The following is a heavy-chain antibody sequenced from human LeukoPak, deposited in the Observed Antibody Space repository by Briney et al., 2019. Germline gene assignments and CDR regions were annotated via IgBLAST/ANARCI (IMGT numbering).Heavy chain of an antibody. V-gene: IGHV1-69*13. J-gene: IGHJ2*01. CDR2: VVPIFGAG. CDR3: AMTNGGGSWYSDL. Sequence: ASVKVSCKASGGTFSNCTIHWVRQAPGQGLEWMGGVVPIFGAGNHAQRFQDRITLTADASTTTGYMELSSLRSKDTAMYYCAMTNGGGSWYSDLWGRGTLITVSS. CDR1: GGTFSNCT. D-gene: IGHD2-21*01.